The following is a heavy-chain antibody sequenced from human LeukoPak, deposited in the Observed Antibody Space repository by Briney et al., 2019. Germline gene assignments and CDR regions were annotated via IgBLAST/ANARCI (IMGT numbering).Heavy chain of an antibody. D-gene: IGHD3-16*01. CDR3: ARTGVWGIDC. Sequence: ASVKVSCKASGYTFTSDGFSWVRQAPGQGLEWMGWISGSNTNYGQNHRGRLTVTTDTYTSTAYIERRSLRPDDTAVYYCARTGVWGIDCWGRGTLVTVSS. CDR2: ISGSNT. CDR1: GYTFTSDG. V-gene: IGHV1-18*01. J-gene: IGHJ4*02.